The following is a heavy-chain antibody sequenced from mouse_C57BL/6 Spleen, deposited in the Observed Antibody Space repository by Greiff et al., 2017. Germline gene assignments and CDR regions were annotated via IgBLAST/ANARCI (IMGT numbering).Heavy chain of an antibody. J-gene: IGHJ2*01. CDR3: TRSITTVWDFDY. CDR2: IDPETGGT. V-gene: IGHV1-15*01. D-gene: IGHD1-1*01. CDR1: GYTFTDYE. Sequence: QVQLQQSGAELVRPGASVTLSCKASGYTFTDYEMHWMKQTPVHGLEWIGAIDPETGGTAYNQKFKGKAILTADKSSSTAYMELRSLTSEDSAVYYCTRSITTVWDFDYWGQGTTLTVSS.